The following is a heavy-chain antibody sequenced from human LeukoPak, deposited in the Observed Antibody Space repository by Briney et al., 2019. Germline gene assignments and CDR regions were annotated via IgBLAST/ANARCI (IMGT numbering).Heavy chain of an antibody. V-gene: IGHV1-8*02. CDR3: ARKYCRSSSCYVAFDY. Sequence: ASVKVSCKASGYTFTSYDINWVRQATGQGLEWMGWMDPNSGNTGYAQKFQGRVTMTRNTSISTAYMELSSLRSEDTAVYHCARKYCRSSSCYVAFDYWGQGTLVTVSS. J-gene: IGHJ4*02. CDR2: MDPNSGNT. D-gene: IGHD2-2*01. CDR1: GYTFTSYD.